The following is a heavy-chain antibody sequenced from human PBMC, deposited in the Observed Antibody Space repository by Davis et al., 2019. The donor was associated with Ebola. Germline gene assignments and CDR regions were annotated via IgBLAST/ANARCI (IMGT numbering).Heavy chain of an antibody. CDR1: GFTFSNYA. D-gene: IGHD2-8*01. CDR3: AEGGTNNFLGAN. J-gene: IGHJ4*02. Sequence: PGGSLRLSCAASGFTFSNYAMSWVRQAPGGGLEWVAGISATGVDKKYADSVRGRFSISRDDSKNTLYLQMDGLRAEDTAVFYCAEGGTNNFLGANWGQGTLVTVSS. V-gene: IGHV3-23*01. CDR2: ISATGVDK.